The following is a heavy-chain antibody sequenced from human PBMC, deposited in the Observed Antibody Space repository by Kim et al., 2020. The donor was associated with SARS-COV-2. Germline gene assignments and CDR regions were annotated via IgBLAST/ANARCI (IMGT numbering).Heavy chain of an antibody. CDR1: GFTFSSYG. V-gene: IGHV3-33*01. J-gene: IGHJ6*02. CDR2: IWYDGSNK. D-gene: IGHD3-9*01. Sequence: GGSLRLSCAASGFTFSSYGMHWVRQAPGKGLEWVAVIWYDGSNKYYADSVKGRFTISRDNSKNTLYLQMNSLRAEDTAVYYCARVPYYDILTGPYYYYGMDVWGQGTTVTVSS. CDR3: ARVPYYDILTGPYYYYGMDV.